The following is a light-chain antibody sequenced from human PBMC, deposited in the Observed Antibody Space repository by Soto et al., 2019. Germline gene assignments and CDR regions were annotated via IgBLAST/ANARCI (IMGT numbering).Light chain of an antibody. CDR2: AAS. J-gene: IGKJ1*01. Sequence: DIQMTQSPSSLSASLGYRFKNTFRASQSISSYLNWYQQKPGKAPKLLIYAASSLQSGVPSRFSGSGSGTDFTLTISSLQPEDFATYYCQQSYSTPRTFGQGTKVDIK. CDR1: QSISSY. CDR3: QQSYSTPRT. V-gene: IGKV1-39*01.